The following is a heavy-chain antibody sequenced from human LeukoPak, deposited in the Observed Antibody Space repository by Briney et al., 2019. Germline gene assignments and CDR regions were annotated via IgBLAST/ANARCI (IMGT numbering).Heavy chain of an antibody. CDR1: GLTFSSYA. CDR2: ISGSGGST. D-gene: IGHD3-10*01. J-gene: IGHJ4*02. CDR3: AKGNYYGSGSYYTATDY. V-gene: IGHV3-23*01. Sequence: PGGSLRLSCAPSGLTFSSYAMSWVRQAPGEGLEWVSAISGSGGSTYYADSVKGRFTISRDNAKNSLYLQMNSLRAEDTALYYCAKGNYYGSGSYYTATDYWGQGTLVTVSS.